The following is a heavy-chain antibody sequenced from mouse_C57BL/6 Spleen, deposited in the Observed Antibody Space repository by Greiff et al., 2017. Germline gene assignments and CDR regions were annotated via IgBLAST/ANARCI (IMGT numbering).Heavy chain of an antibody. J-gene: IGHJ4*01. CDR2: IHPNSGRT. V-gene: IGHV1-64*01. CDR3: ARWANWEARDY. Sequence: QVQLQQPGAELVKPGASVKLSCKASGYTFTSYWMPWVKQRPGQGLEWIGMIHPNSGRTNYNEKFKSKATLTVDKSSSTAYMQLSSLTSEDSAVYYCARWANWEARDYWGQGTSVTVSS. CDR1: GYTFTSYW. D-gene: IGHD4-1*01.